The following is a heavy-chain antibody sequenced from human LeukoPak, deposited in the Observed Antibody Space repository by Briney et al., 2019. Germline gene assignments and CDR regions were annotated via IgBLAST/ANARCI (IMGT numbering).Heavy chain of an antibody. V-gene: IGHV3-33*01. Sequence: GGSLRLSGAASGFTFSSYGMHWVRQAPGKGLEGVAVIWDDGSNKYYPDSVQGRFTISRDNYKNPLYLQVNSLRAEDTAVYYCARDRSMSGWYIDLWGRGTLVTVSS. D-gene: IGHD2/OR15-2a*01. CDR3: ARDRSMSGWYIDL. J-gene: IGHJ2*01. CDR1: GFTFSSYG. CDR2: IWDDGSNK.